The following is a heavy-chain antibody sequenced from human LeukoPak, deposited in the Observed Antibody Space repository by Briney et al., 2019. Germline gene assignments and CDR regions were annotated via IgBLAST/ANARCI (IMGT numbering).Heavy chain of an antibody. CDR3: ARTTTPHYYGSGSYALGY. CDR1: GFTFSTYA. D-gene: IGHD3-10*01. V-gene: IGHV3-30-3*01. J-gene: IGHJ4*02. Sequence: PGGSLRLSCAASGFTFSTYAMPWVRQGPGKGLEWVAVISYDGSNKYYADSVKGRFTISRDNSKNTLYLQMSSLSAEDTAVYYCARTTTPHYYGSGSYALGYWGQGTLVTVPS. CDR2: ISYDGSNK.